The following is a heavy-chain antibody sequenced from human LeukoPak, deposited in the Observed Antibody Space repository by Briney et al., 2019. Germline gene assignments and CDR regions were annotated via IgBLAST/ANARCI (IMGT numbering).Heavy chain of an antibody. CDR1: GFTFSNYT. Sequence: PGGSLRLSCAASGFTFSNYTMSWVRQAPGKGLEWVSTISGRGDNILYADSVKGRFTISRDNSKNTLVLQMSSLRADDTAVYYCAKDRDWSGRPFDYWGQGTLVTVSS. CDR2: ISGRGDNI. D-gene: IGHD3-3*01. CDR3: AKDRDWSGRPFDY. J-gene: IGHJ4*02. V-gene: IGHV3-23*01.